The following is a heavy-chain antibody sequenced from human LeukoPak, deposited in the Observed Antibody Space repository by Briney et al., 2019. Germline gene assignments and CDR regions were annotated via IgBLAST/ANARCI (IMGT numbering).Heavy chain of an antibody. D-gene: IGHD2-15*01. CDR1: GDSVSSNSAA. Sequence: SQTLSLTCAISGDSVSSNSAAWNWIRQSPSRGLEWLGRTYYRSKWYNDYAVSVKSRITINPDTSKNQFSLQPNSVTPEDTAVYYCARVRGYCSGGSCYTRRSWYFDLWGRGTLVTVSS. CDR3: ARVRGYCSGGSCYTRRSWYFDL. J-gene: IGHJ2*01. CDR2: TYYRSKWYN. V-gene: IGHV6-1*01.